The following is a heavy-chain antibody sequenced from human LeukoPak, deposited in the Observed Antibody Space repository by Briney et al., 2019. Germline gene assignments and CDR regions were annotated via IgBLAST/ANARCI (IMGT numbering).Heavy chain of an antibody. CDR1: GFSFSSYG. J-gene: IGHJ4*02. D-gene: IGHD3-3*01. CDR2: VSYDGSKQ. Sequence: GGSLRLSCAAFGFSFSSYGMFWVRQAPGKGLEWVGVVSYDGSKQYYADSVKGRFTISRDNSKNTLYLQMDSLRAEDTAVYYCARDVSWSGLFDYWGQGTLVTVSS. CDR3: ARDVSWSGLFDY. V-gene: IGHV3-33*01.